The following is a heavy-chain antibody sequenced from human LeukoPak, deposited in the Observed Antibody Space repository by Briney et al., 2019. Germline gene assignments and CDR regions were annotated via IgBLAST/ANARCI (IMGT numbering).Heavy chain of an antibody. CDR3: ARAGYSYGNNWFDP. J-gene: IGHJ5*02. CDR2: ISSSSSYI. V-gene: IGHV3-21*01. D-gene: IGHD5-18*01. Sequence: PGGSLRLSCAASGFTFSSHSMNWVRQAPGKGLEWVSSISSSSSYIYHADSVKGRFTISRDNAKNSLYLQMNSLRAEDTAVYYCARAGYSYGNNWFDPWGQGTLVTVSS. CDR1: GFTFSSHS.